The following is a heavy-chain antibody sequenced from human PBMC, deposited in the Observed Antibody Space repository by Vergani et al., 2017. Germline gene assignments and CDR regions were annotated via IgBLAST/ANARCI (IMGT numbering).Heavy chain of an antibody. CDR1: GGTFSSYT. CDR2: IIPILGIA. D-gene: IGHD1-26*01. J-gene: IGHJ5*02. V-gene: IGHV1-69*02. Sequence: QVQLVQSGAEVKKPGSSVKVSCKASGGTFSSYTISWGRQTPGQGLEWLGRIIPILGIANYAQKFQGRVTINPDKSTSTAYMELCSLRSEDTAVYYCASAGPSGGWFDPWGQGTLVTVSS. CDR3: ASAGPSGGWFDP.